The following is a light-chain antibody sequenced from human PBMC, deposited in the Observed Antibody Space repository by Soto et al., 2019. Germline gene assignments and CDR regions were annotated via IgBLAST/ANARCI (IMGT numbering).Light chain of an antibody. CDR1: QTITNY. Sequence: DIQMTQSPSSLSASVGDRVTITCRASQTITNYLNWYQQKPGKAPKLLIYAASTLLSGVPSRFTGGGSGTDFTLTIDSLQPEDFATYFCQQSYSSLWTFGQGTKVEI. CDR2: AAS. J-gene: IGKJ1*01. CDR3: QQSYSSLWT. V-gene: IGKV1-39*01.